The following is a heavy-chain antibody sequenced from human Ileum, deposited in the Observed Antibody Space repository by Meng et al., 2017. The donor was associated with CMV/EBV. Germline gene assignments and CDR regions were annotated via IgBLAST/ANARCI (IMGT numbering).Heavy chain of an antibody. CDR1: TFSSYG. CDR3: ASRGYSNYDAYYYGMDV. V-gene: IGHV1-69*05. D-gene: IGHD4-11*01. Sequence: TFSSYGISWVRQAPGQGLEWMGGIIPIFGTANYAQKFQGRVTITTDESTSTAYMELSSLRSEDTAVYYCASRGYSNYDAYYYGMDVWGQGTTVTVSS. CDR2: IIPIFGTA. J-gene: IGHJ6*02.